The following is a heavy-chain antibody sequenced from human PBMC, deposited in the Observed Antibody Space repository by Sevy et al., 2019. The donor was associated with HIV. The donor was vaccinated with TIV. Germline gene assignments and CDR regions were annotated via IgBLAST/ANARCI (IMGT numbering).Heavy chain of an antibody. V-gene: IGHV4-39*01. CDR1: GGSISSSSYY. CDR2: IYYSGST. CDR3: ASIGIAARHKTGWGFPDY. D-gene: IGHD6-6*01. Sequence: SETLSLTCTVSGGSISSSSYYWGWIRQPPGKGLEWIGSIYYSGSTYYNPSLKSRLTISLDTSKNQFSLKLSSVTAADTAVYYCASIGIAARHKTGWGFPDYWGQGTLVTVSS. J-gene: IGHJ4*02.